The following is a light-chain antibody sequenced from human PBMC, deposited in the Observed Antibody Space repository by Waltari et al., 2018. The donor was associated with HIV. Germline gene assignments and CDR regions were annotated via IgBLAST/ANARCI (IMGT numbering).Light chain of an antibody. CDR1: NTGRKS. V-gene: IGLV3-21*02. CDR3: QVWDSKTDQYV. J-gene: IGLJ1*01. CDR2: EDT. Sequence: SYVLTQPPSVSVAPGQTATIPCGENNTGRKSVHWYQQRPGQAPVLVVYEDTDRPSGIPERFSGSNSGSTATLTISRVETGDEADYYCQVWDSKTDQYVFGNGTRVTVL.